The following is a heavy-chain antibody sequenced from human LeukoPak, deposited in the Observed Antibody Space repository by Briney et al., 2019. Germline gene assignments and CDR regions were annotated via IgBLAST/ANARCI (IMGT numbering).Heavy chain of an antibody. V-gene: IGHV5-10-1*01. D-gene: IGHD3-22*01. CDR2: IDPSDSYS. J-gene: IGHJ4*02. CDR1: GYSFTYYG. Sequence: GESLKISCKGSGYSFTYYGISWVRQMPGKGLEWMGRIDPSDSYSNYGPSFQGHVTISADRSISTAYLQWHSLKASDTAMYYCARQLDYYDKRDYWGQGTLVTVAS. CDR3: ARQLDYYDKRDY.